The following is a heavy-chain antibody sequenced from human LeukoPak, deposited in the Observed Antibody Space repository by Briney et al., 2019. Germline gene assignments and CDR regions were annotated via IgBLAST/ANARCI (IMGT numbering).Heavy chain of an antibody. CDR2: IIPIFGTA. D-gene: IGHD2-2*01. J-gene: IGHJ4*02. V-gene: IGHV1-69*05. CDR1: GGTFSSYA. Sequence: SVKVSCKASGGTFSSYAISWVRQAPGQGLEWMRGIIPIFGTANYAQKFQGRVTITTDESTSTAYMELSSLRSEDTAVYYCLGYCSSTSCYRSGYFDYWGQGTLVTVSS. CDR3: LGYCSSTSCYRSGYFDY.